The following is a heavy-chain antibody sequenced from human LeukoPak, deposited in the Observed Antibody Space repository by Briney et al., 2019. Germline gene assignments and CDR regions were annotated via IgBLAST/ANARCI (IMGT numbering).Heavy chain of an antibody. CDR3: ARVRLRRGYSGYDAADY. J-gene: IGHJ4*02. D-gene: IGHD5-12*01. V-gene: IGHV1-46*01. CDR1: GYTFTSYY. Sequence: GASVRVSCKASGYTFTSYYMHWVRQAPGQGLEWMGIINPSGGSTSYAQKFQGRVTMTRDTSTSTVYMELSSLRSEDTAVYYCARVRLRRGYSGYDAADYWGQGTLVTVSS. CDR2: INPSGGST.